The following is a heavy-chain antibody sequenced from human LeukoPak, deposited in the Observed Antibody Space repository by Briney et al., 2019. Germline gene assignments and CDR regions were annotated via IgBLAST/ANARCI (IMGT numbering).Heavy chain of an antibody. D-gene: IGHD3/OR15-3a*01. Sequence: SETLSLTCTVSGGSISSAGYYWAWIRQPPGKGLEWTGTIYYNGNTYYNPSLKSRVTLSVDTSKSQFSLKLSSVTAADTAVYYCARLCWSFGLVKAHFDSWGQGTLVTVSS. CDR3: ARLCWSFGLVKAHFDS. J-gene: IGHJ5*01. V-gene: IGHV4-39*01. CDR2: IYYNGNT. CDR1: GGSISSAGYY.